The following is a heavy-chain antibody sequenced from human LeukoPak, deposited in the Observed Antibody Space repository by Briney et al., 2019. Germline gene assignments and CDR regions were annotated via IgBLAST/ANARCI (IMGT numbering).Heavy chain of an antibody. V-gene: IGHV4-39*07. CDR1: GGSISSSSYY. CDR3: ARDRYYYGSGSYYQFDY. J-gene: IGHJ4*02. Sequence: SETLSLTCTVSGGSISSSSYYWGWIRQPPGKGLEWIGSIYYSGSTYYNPSLKSRVTISVDTSKNQFSLKLSSVTAADTAVYYCARDRYYYGSGSYYQFDYWGQGTLVTVSS. D-gene: IGHD3-10*01. CDR2: IYYSGST.